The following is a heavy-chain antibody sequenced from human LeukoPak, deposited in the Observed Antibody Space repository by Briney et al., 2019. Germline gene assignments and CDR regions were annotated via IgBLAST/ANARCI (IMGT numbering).Heavy chain of an antibody. CDR2: IYHSGST. CDR3: ARDRVVRGVPDAFDI. D-gene: IGHD3-10*01. Sequence: SETLSLTCTVSGGSISSNSYYSGWIRQPPGKELEWVGSIYHSGSTYYNPSLKSRVTISVDTSKNQFSLKLSSVTAADTAVYYCARDRVVRGVPDAFDIWGQGTMVTVSS. V-gene: IGHV4-39*07. J-gene: IGHJ3*02. CDR1: GGSISSNSYY.